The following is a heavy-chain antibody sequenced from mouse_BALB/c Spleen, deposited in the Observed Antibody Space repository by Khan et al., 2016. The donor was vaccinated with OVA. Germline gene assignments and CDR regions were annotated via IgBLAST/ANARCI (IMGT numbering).Heavy chain of an antibody. V-gene: IGHV8-8*01. J-gene: IGHJ4*01. CDR3: ARIGWLLDYAMDY. Sequence: QVTLKESGPGILQPSQTLSLTCSLSGFSLSSSGMGVAWIRHPSGKGLEWLAHIWWDDDKRYNPALTSRLTIPKDTSSNQVFLKIASVDTADTATDYGARIGWLLDYAMDYWGQGTSVTVSS. CDR2: IWWDDDK. CDR1: GFSLSSSGMG. D-gene: IGHD2-3*01.